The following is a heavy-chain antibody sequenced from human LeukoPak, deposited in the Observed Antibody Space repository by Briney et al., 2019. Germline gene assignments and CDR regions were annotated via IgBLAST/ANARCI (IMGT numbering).Heavy chain of an antibody. V-gene: IGHV4-34*01. CDR2: INHSGST. Sequence: PSETLSLTCAVYGGSFSGYYWSWIRQPPGKGLEWIGEINHSGSTNYNPSLKSRLTISVDTSKNQFSLKLSSVTAADTAVYYCARKDSSSWYGNDAFDIWGQGTMVTVSS. J-gene: IGHJ3*02. CDR1: GGSFSGYY. CDR3: ARKDSSSWYGNDAFDI. D-gene: IGHD6-13*01.